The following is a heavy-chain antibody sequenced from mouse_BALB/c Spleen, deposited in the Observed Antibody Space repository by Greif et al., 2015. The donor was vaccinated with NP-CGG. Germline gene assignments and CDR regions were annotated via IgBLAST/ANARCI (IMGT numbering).Heavy chain of an antibody. Sequence: VQLQQSGAELAKPGASVKMSCKAPGYTFTSYWMHWVKQRPGQGLEWIGYINPSTGYTEYNQKFKDKATLTADKSSSTAYMQLSSLTSEDSAVYYCARDYDVGFAYWGQGTLVTVSA. V-gene: IGHV1-7*01. D-gene: IGHD2-4*01. J-gene: IGHJ3*01. CDR3: ARDYDVGFAY. CDR2: INPSTGYT. CDR1: GYTFTSYW.